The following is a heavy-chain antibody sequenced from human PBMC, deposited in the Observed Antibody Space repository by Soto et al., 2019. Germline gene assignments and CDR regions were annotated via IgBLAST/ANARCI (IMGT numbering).Heavy chain of an antibody. V-gene: IGHV3-23*01. CDR1: GFTFETYA. CDR2: ISGGADLT. J-gene: IGHJ4*02. D-gene: IGHD1-26*01. CDR3: VKRHIAWEARFDY. Sequence: DVQLLESGGGLVQPGGSLRLSCAASGFTFETYAMSWVRQAPGKGLEWVAAISGGADLTYYADSVKGRFTISRDNSKNTLYLQMNSLRDEDTAVYYCVKRHIAWEARFDYWGRGALVTVSS.